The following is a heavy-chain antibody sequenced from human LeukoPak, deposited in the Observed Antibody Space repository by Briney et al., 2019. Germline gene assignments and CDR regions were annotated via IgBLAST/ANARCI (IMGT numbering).Heavy chain of an antibody. V-gene: IGHV3-30-3*01. CDR1: GLTFSKYA. CDR2: ISFDGSNQ. J-gene: IGHJ4*02. D-gene: IGHD5-18*01. Sequence: GGSLRLSCAASGLTFSKYAMHWVRQAPGKGLEWVAVISFDGSNQYYADSVEGRFTISRDSSKNTLYLQVNSLKTDDTAVYYCAKMVQLWSAIDFWGQGTLVTVSS. CDR3: AKMVQLWSAIDF.